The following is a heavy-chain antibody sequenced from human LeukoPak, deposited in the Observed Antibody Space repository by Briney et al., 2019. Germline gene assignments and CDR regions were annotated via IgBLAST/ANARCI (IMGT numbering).Heavy chain of an antibody. CDR2: IYYSGST. V-gene: IGHV4-59*01. D-gene: IGHD1-26*01. Sequence: SETLSLTCTVSGGSISSYYWSWIRQPPGKGLEWIGYIYYSGSTNYNPSLKSRVTISVDTSKNQFSLKLSSVTAADTAVYYCAREYSGSYFRYFDYWGQGTLVTVSS. CDR3: AREYSGSYFRYFDY. J-gene: IGHJ4*02. CDR1: GGSISSYY.